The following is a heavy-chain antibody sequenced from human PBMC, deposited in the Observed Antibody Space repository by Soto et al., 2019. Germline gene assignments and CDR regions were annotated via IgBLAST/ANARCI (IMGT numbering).Heavy chain of an antibody. CDR2: INRSGST. V-gene: IGHV4-34*01. D-gene: IGHD3-16*01. CDR3: ARGLLGGAAT. CDR1: GGSLSGYY. J-gene: IGHJ5*02. Sequence: QVQLQQWGAGLLKPSETLSLTCAVYGGSLSGYYWSWIRQPPGKGLEWIGVINRSGSTNYIPSLKSRVIISVDTSKNQFSLKLSSVTAADTAVYYCARGLLGGAATWGQGTLVTVSS.